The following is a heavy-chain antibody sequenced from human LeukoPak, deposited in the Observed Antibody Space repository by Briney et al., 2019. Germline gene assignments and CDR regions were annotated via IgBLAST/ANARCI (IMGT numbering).Heavy chain of an antibody. Sequence: GRSLRLSCAASGFAFNTYAMHWVRQAPGQGLEWVALIWHDGSHKFYSNSVRGQFAISRDNSKNTVSLQMNNLRPEDTAVYYCAGEIFGSGSYPDFWGQGTLVTVSS. CDR1: GFAFNTYA. CDR3: AGEIFGSGSYPDF. V-gene: IGHV3-33*01. D-gene: IGHD3-10*01. J-gene: IGHJ4*02. CDR2: IWHDGSHK.